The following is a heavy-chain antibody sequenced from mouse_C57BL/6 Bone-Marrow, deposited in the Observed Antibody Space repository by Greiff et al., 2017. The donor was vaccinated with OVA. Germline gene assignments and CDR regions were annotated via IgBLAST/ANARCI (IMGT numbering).Heavy chain of an antibody. CDR2: IDPSDSYT. CDR1: GYTFTSYW. Sequence: QVQLQQPGAELVMPGASVKLSCKASGYTFTSYWMHWVKQRPGQGLEWIGEIDPSDSYTNYNQKFKGKSTLTVDKSSSTAYLQLSSLTSEDAAVYDCAREGYYYGSSPYFYYGCQGTTLTVSA. CDR3: AREGYYYGSSPYFYY. D-gene: IGHD1-1*01. V-gene: IGHV1-69*01. J-gene: IGHJ2*01.